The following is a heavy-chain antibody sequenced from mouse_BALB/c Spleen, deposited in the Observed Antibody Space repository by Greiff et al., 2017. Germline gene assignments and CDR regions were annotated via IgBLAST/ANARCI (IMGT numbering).Heavy chain of an antibody. CDR2: ISSGGSYT. CDR3: ATQDYGSSDAWFAY. V-gene: IGHV5-6*01. CDR1: GFTFSSYG. D-gene: IGHD1-1*01. Sequence: EVQLVESGGDLVKPGGSLKLSCAASGFTFSSYGMSWVRQTPDMRLEWVATISSGGSYTYYPDSVKGRFTISRDNAKNTLYLQMNSLKSEDTAMYYCATQDYGSSDAWFAYSGDGTMVTVSA. J-gene: IGHJ3*01.